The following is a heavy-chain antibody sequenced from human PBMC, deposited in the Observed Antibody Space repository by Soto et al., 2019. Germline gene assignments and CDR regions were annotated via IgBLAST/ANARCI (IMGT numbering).Heavy chain of an antibody. J-gene: IGHJ4*02. D-gene: IGHD3-22*01. CDR3: ASLVNYYDSSGYYPDFDY. CDR2: IIPIFGTA. CDR1: GGTFSSYA. V-gene: IGHV1-69*13. Sequence: SVKVSCKASGGTFSSYAISWVRQAPGQGLEWMGGIIPIFGTANYAQKFQGRVTITADESTSTAYMELSSLRSEDTAVYYCASLVNYYDSSGYYPDFDYWGQGTLVTVSS.